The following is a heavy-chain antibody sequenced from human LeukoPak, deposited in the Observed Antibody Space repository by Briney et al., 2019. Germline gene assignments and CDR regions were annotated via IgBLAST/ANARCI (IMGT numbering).Heavy chain of an antibody. CDR3: ARELRGVLYSSSENAWFDP. D-gene: IGHD6-13*01. CDR1: GYTFTSYY. Sequence: ASVKVSCKASGYTFTSYYMHWVRQAPGQGLEWMGIINPSGGSTSYAQKFQGRVTMTRDTSTSTVYMELSSLRSEDTAVYYCARELRGVLYSSSENAWFDPWGQGTLVTVSS. CDR2: INPSGGST. J-gene: IGHJ5*02. V-gene: IGHV1-46*01.